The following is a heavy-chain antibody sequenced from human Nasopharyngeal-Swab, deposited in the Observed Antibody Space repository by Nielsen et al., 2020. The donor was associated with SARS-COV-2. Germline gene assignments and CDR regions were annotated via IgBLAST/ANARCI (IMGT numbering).Heavy chain of an antibody. CDR1: GGSISSSNW. V-gene: IGHV4-4*02. D-gene: IGHD3-3*01. Sequence: SETLSLTCAVSGGSISSSNWWSWVRQPPGKGLEWIGESYHSGSTNYNPSLKSRVTISVDKSKNQFSLKLSSVTAADTAVYYCARGDFWSGYPPVYYGMDVWGQETTVTVSS. CDR3: ARGDFWSGYPPVYYGMDV. J-gene: IGHJ6*02. CDR2: SYHSGST.